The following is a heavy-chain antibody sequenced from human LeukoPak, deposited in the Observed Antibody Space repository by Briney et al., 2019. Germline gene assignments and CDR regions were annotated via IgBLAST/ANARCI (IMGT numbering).Heavy chain of an antibody. CDR1: GGTLSSYA. CDR3: ARGQYYGSETYWHTKWFDP. J-gene: IGHJ5*02. Sequence: GASVKVSCKASGGTLSSYAISWVRQAPGQGLEWMGGIIPMFGSATYSEKFQGRVTITTDESTSTGYMEMSRLTSEDTAVYYCARGQYYGSETYWHTKWFDPWGQGTPVTVSS. V-gene: IGHV1-69*05. CDR2: IIPMFGSA. D-gene: IGHD3-10*01.